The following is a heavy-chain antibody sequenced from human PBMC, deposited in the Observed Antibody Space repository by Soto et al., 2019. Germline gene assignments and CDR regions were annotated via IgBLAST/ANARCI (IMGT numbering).Heavy chain of an antibody. J-gene: IGHJ4*02. V-gene: IGHV3-53*01. CDR3: APHPGGGGY. Sequence: EVQLVESGGGLIQPGGSLRLSCAVSGFTVSNNYMSWVRQAPGKGLEGVSVIYSGGYTAYGDSVKGRFTISRDNSKNTQSLQRKSRGADDPAVFSRAPHPGGGGYWGQGTLVTVSS. D-gene: IGHD3-10*01. CDR2: IYSGGYT. CDR1: GFTVSNNY.